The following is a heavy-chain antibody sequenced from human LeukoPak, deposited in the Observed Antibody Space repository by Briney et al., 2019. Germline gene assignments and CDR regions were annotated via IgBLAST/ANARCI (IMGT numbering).Heavy chain of an antibody. D-gene: IGHD4-17*01. Sequence: PETLSLTCTVSGGSIISYYWSWIRQPPGKGLEWIGYIYYSGSTNYNPSLKSRVTISVDTSKNQFTLKLSSVTAADTAVYYCAKHKDATTVDHDGEDAFDIWGQGTMVTVSS. CDR1: GGSIISYY. J-gene: IGHJ3*02. CDR2: IYYSGST. V-gene: IGHV4-59*08. CDR3: AKHKDATTVDHDGEDAFDI.